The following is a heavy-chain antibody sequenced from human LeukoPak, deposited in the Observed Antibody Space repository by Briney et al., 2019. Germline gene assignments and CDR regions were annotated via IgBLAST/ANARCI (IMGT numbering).Heavy chain of an antibody. V-gene: IGHV1-24*01. Sequence: ASVKVSCKVSGYTLTELSMHWVRQAPGKGLEWRGGFHPEDGETIYAEKCQGRVTITQDKSTDTADMEQSSLRSDDTAMYYCATIIVVVGSWFDPWGQGTLVTVSS. CDR3: ATIIVVVGSWFDP. D-gene: IGHD2-2*01. CDR2: FHPEDGET. CDR1: GYTLTELS. J-gene: IGHJ5*02.